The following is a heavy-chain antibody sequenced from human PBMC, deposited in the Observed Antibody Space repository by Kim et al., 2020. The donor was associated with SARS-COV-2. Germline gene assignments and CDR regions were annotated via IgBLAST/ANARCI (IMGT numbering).Heavy chain of an antibody. D-gene: IGHD6-13*01. CDR2: ITYDGSKT. J-gene: IGHJ4*02. CDR1: GFIFSDTG. CDR3: AKRMEAAFDS. Sequence: GGSLRLSCAAAGFIFSDTGMHWVRQAPGKGLEWVALITYDGSKTYYADSVRGRFTISRDNSKSVLYLQMDNLRSEDTAMYYCAKRMEAAFDSWGPGALVT. V-gene: IGHV3-30*18.